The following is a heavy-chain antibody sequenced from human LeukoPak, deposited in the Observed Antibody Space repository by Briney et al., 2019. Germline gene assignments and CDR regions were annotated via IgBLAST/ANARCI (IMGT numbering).Heavy chain of an antibody. J-gene: IGHJ5*02. CDR3: ARHSYRNYLGWFDP. V-gene: IGHV4-39*01. CDR1: GGSINSDDYY. Sequence: SETLSLTCTVSGGSINSDDYYWGWIRQPPGKGLEWIGSIYYSGCTYYNPSLKIRVTMSVDTSNNLFSLMLNSVTAADTAVYYCARHSYRNYLGWFDPWGQGTLVTVSS. CDR2: IYYSGCT. D-gene: IGHD4-11*01.